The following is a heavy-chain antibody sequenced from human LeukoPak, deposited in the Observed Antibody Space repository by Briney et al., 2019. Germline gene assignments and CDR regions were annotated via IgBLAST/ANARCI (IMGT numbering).Heavy chain of an antibody. CDR2: LSHDGRNK. J-gene: IGHJ4*02. CDR3: ARFREYTYGPFDS. CDR1: GSSFSSFG. Sequence: GGSLRLSCAASGSSFSSFGMNWVRQAPGKGLEWVAVLSHDGRNKNYADSVKGRFIISRDNSKKTLYLQMNSLRGEDTAAYYCARFREYTYGPFDSWGQGTLVTVSS. D-gene: IGHD5-18*01. V-gene: IGHV3-30*04.